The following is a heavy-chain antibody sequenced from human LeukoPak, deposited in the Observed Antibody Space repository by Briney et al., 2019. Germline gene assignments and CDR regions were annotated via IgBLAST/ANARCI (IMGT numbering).Heavy chain of an antibody. V-gene: IGHV1-2*06. CDR2: INPDSGGT. CDR1: GYTFSGDY. Sequence: ASVKVSCRASGYTFSGDYIHWVRQAPGQGLEWMGRINPDSGGTTYAQNFQSRVTMTRDTSIGTAYMELSRLASDDSAFYYCARDRNLYSGSFAPWGQGTLVTVSS. D-gene: IGHD1-26*01. CDR3: ARDRNLYSGSFAP. J-gene: IGHJ5*02.